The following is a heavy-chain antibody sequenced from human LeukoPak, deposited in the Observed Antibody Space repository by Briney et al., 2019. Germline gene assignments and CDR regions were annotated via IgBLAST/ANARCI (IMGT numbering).Heavy chain of an antibody. CDR2: INHSGIT. J-gene: IGHJ4*02. V-gene: IGHV4-34*01. CDR1: GGSFSDYY. CDR3: ARALLNGGREDY. D-gene: IGHD2-8*01. Sequence: SETLSLTCAVYGGSFSDYYWSWIRQPPGKGLEWIGEINHSGITNYNPSLKSRVTISVDTSKSQFSLRLSSVTAADTVVYYCARALLNGGREDYWGQGTLVTVSS.